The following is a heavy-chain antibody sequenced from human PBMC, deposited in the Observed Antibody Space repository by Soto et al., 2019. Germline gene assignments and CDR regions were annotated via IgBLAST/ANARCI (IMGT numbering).Heavy chain of an antibody. D-gene: IGHD2-2*01. CDR1: GFTFSNYD. J-gene: IGHJ6*02. V-gene: IGHV3-21*01. CDR3: ARLGAGYCVSISCYPSPTMGYGMDV. Sequence: PGGSLILSSAASGFTFSNYDMNLVRQAPGKGLEWVSSISSSSSYIYYADSMKGRFTISRDNAKNSLYLQMNSLRAEDTAVYYCARLGAGYCVSISCYPSPTMGYGMDVWGQGTTVTVSS. CDR2: ISSSSSYI.